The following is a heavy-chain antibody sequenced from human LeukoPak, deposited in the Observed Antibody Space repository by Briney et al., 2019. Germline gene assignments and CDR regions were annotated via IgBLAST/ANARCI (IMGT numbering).Heavy chain of an antibody. J-gene: IGHJ5*02. CDR1: GGSFSGYY. V-gene: IGHV4-34*01. CDR3: AKHLRRRFFSKTLGFDP. D-gene: IGHD3-3*01. Sequence: SETLSLTCAVYGGSFSGYYWSWIRQPPGKGLEWVGEINHSGSTNYNPSLKSRVTISLDSSKNQFSLKLSSVTAADTAVYYCAKHLRRRFFSKTLGFDPWGQGTLVTVSS. CDR2: INHSGST.